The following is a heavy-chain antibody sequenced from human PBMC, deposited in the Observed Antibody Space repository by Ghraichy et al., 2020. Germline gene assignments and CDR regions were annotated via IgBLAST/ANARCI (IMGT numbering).Heavy chain of an antibody. CDR2: IYSGGST. V-gene: IGHV3-53*01. J-gene: IGHJ6*02. Sequence: GGSLRLSCAASGFTVSSNYMSWVRQAPGKGLEWVSVIYSGGSTYYADSVKGRFTISRDNSKNTLYLQMNSLRAEDTAVYYCARHSVLRYFDWLTGMDVWGQGTTVTGSS. CDR1: GFTVSSNY. D-gene: IGHD3-9*01. CDR3: ARHSVLRYFDWLTGMDV.